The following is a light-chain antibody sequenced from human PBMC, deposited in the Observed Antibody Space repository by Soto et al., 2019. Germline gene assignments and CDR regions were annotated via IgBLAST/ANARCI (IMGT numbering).Light chain of an antibody. CDR3: QQRDNWPT. Sequence: EIVLTQSPATLSLSPGERATLSCRASQSVYSYLAWYQQKPGQAPRLLIYDASNRATGIPARFSGGGSGTDFTLTISSLEPEDFAVYYCQQRDNWPTFGQGTKLEIK. V-gene: IGKV3-11*01. CDR1: QSVYSY. J-gene: IGKJ2*01. CDR2: DAS.